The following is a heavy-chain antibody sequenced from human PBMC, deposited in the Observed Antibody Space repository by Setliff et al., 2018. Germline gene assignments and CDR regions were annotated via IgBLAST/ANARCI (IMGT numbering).Heavy chain of an antibody. Sequence: PGGSLRLSCIASGFTVSRAWMNWVRQAPGKGLQWVGRVKSIGGGGTTDYAAPVKGRFSISRDDSTNTVSLQMNSLKIEDTAVYYCVHNADFIGTFNTWGQGTMVTVSS. V-gene: IGHV3-15*07. J-gene: IGHJ3*01. CDR3: VHNADFIGTFNT. D-gene: IGHD2-8*01. CDR2: VKSIGGGGTT. CDR1: GFTVSRAW.